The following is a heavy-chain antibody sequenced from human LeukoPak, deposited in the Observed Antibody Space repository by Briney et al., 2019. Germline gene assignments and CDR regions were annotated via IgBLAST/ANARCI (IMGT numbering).Heavy chain of an antibody. CDR1: GSTFSSYA. CDR3: AKGWQALGYTYGSYYFDY. D-gene: IGHD5-18*01. J-gene: IGHJ4*02. Sequence: GGSLSLSCAASGSTFSSYAMSWVRQAPGKGLAWVSTPSGSGGSTYYADSVKGRFTISGDNSKNTLYLQMSGLRAEDTAVYYCAKGWQALGYTYGSYYFDYWGQGTLVTVSS. V-gene: IGHV3-23*01. CDR2: PSGSGGST.